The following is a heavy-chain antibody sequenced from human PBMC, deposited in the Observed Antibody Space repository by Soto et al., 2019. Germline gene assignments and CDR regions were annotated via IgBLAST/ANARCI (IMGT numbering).Heavy chain of an antibody. CDR2: VSPPSRTS. CDR3: ARVLYYGSGSYSPYGMDV. CDR1: GVSFNNNG. D-gene: IGHD3-10*01. Sequence: QVQLVQSGAEVKKPGSSVKVSCKTSGVSFNNNGIGWVRQAPGHGLEWMGGVSPPSRTSNSARKFQGRIAITADSSTGTVDLELSSLTSEDTAQYYCARVLYYGSGSYSPYGMDVWGQGTTVTVSS. V-gene: IGHV1-69*01. J-gene: IGHJ6*02.